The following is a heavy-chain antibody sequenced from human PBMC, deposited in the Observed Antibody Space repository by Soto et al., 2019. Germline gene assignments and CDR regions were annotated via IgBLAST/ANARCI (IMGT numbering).Heavy chain of an antibody. CDR2: IYTSGST. CDR3: ARDEAVAAAYYYFDS. V-gene: IGHV4-4*07. Sequence: SETLSLTCTVSGGSISSYYWSWIRQPAGKGLEWIGRIYTSGSTNYNPSLKSRVTMSVDTSKNQFSLKLSSVTAADTAVYYCARDEAVAAAYYYFDSWGQGTPVTVSS. CDR1: GGSISSYY. D-gene: IGHD6-19*01. J-gene: IGHJ4*02.